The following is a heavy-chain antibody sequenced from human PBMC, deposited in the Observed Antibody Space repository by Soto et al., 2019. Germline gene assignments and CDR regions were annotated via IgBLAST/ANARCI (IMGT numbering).Heavy chain of an antibody. Sequence: GGSLRLPCAASGFPFSSYDTHWVRQAPAKGLEWVAVISYDGSNKYYADSVKGRFTISRDNSKNTLYLQMNSLRAEDTAVYYCARGASYYYDSSGYYMQYFDYWGQGTLVTVSS. CDR2: ISYDGSNK. V-gene: IGHV3-30-3*01. CDR1: GFPFSSYD. D-gene: IGHD3-22*01. CDR3: ARGASYYYDSSGYYMQYFDY. J-gene: IGHJ4*02.